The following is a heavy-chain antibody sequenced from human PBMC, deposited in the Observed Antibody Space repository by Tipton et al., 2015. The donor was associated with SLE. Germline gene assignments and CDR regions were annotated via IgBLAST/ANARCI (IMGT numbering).Heavy chain of an antibody. J-gene: IGHJ4*02. V-gene: IGHV5-51*03. CDR1: GYSFTSYW. CDR2: IYPGDSDT. Sequence: QSGPEVKKPGESLKISCKGSGYSFTSYWIGWVRQMPGNGLEWMGIIYPGDSDTRYSPSFQGQVTISADKSISTAYLQWSSLKASDTAMYYCARVTRGSPMVASLGDWGQGTLVTVSS. D-gene: IGHD5-12*01. CDR3: ARVTRGSPMVASLGD.